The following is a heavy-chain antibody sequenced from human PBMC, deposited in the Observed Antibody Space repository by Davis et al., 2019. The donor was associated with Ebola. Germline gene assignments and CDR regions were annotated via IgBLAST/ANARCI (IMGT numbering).Heavy chain of an antibody. CDR3: VRDPALVVTGGGWFFGL. Sequence: PGGSLRLSCAASGFTFSSNSMNWVRQAPGKGLEWVSFISSSSSYIYYADSVKGRFTVSRDNAKNSLYLQMNSLRADDTAVYYCVRDPALVVTGGGWFFGLWGRGTLVTVSS. J-gene: IGHJ2*01. CDR2: ISSSSSYI. D-gene: IGHD2-21*02. CDR1: GFTFSSNS. V-gene: IGHV3-21*01.